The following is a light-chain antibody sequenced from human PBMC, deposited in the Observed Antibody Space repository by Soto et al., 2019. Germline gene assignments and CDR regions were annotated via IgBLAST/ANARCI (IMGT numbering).Light chain of an antibody. CDR1: QSVSSK. Sequence: EIVMTQSPATLSVSPGERAALSCRASQSVSSKLAWYRQRPGQAPRLVIYDTSTRATGVPARFSGSGSGTEFTLTFSSLQSEVFGVYYCQHYNDWFSFTFGQGKRLEIK. CDR3: QHYNDWFSFT. J-gene: IGKJ5*01. V-gene: IGKV3-15*01. CDR2: DTS.